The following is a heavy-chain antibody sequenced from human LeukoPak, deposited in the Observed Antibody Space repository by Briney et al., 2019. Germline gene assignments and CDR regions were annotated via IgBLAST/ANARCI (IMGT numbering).Heavy chain of an antibody. CDR2: ISGSGGST. Sequence: GGSLRLSCAASGFSFSSYAMSWVRQAPGKGLEWVSDISGSGGSTYYADSVKGRFSISRDNSKNTLYLQMNSLRAEDTAVYYCASQPWDSSSFWGQGSLVTVSS. CDR3: ASQPWDSSSF. V-gene: IGHV3-23*01. CDR1: GFSFSSYA. J-gene: IGHJ4*02. D-gene: IGHD6-13*01.